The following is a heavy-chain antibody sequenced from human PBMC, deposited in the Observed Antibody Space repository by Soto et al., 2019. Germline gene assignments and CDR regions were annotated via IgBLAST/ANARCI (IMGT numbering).Heavy chain of an antibody. V-gene: IGHV1-18*04. CDR1: GYTFTSYG. D-gene: IGHD3-22*01. CDR2: ISAYNGNT. CDR3: NTYYYDSSGYPHPGY. J-gene: IGHJ4*02. Sequence: ASVKVSCKASGYTFTSYGISWVRQAPGQGLEWMGWISAYNGNTNYAQKLQGRVTMTTDTSTSTAYMELMILRSDDTAVYYCNTYYYDSSGYPHPGYWGQGTLVTVSS.